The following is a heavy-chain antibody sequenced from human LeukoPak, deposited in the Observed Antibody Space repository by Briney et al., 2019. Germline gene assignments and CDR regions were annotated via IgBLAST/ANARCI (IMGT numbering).Heavy chain of an antibody. D-gene: IGHD2-21*02. V-gene: IGHV1-2*02. CDR1: ESPFTAYY. CDR2: FTPKSGGT. J-gene: IGHJ5*02. CDR3: ARDPVVVTAYNWFDP. Sequence: APVKASYTPFESPFTAYYMHWGPQAPGQGLKWMGWFTPKSGGTNYAQKFQGRVTMTRDTSISTAYMELSRLRSDDTAVYYCARDPVVVTAYNWFDPWGQGTLVTVSS.